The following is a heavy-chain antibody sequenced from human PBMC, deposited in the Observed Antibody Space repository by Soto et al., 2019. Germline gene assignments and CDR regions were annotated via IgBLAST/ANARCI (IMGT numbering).Heavy chain of an antibody. Sequence: PSETLSLTCAVYPGSLSGYYWSWVRHPPGKGLEWIAKINNSGSTNYNPYLKSRVTLSVDTPKNQFSLKLSSVTAAETAVYYCARHGCTGRHRDVFAIWGQGALVTVSS. D-gene: IGHD6-19*01. CDR1: PGSLSGYY. J-gene: IGHJ3*02. CDR3: ARHGCTGRHRDVFAI. V-gene: IGHV4-34*01. CDR2: INNSGST.